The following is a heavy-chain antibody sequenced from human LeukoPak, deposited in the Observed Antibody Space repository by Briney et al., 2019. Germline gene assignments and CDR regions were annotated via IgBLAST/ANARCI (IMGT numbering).Heavy chain of an antibody. J-gene: IGHJ4*02. Sequence: GGSLRLSCGASGFTFSSYSLNWVRQAAGMELKRVSSISSSSSYIYYADSVKGRFTISRDNAKNSLYLQMNSLRAEDTAVYYCARSSFLLRFLEWFFDYWGQGTLVTVSS. CDR3: ARSSFLLRFLEWFFDY. CDR1: GFTFSSYS. D-gene: IGHD3-3*01. V-gene: IGHV3-21*01. CDR2: ISSSSSYI.